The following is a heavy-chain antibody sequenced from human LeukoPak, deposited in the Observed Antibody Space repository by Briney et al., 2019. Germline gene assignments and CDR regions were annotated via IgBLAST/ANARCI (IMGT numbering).Heavy chain of an antibody. CDR3: ARDRATAINYYYYGMDV. D-gene: IGHD2-2*02. Sequence: GSLRLSCEASGFTFSNFAIHWVRQAPGKGLEWVAVISYDGSNKYYADSVKGRFTISRDNSKNTLYLQMNSLRAEDTAVYYCARDRATAINYYYYGMDVWGQGTTVTVSS. V-gene: IGHV3-30-3*01. CDR2: ISYDGSNK. CDR1: GFTFSNFA. J-gene: IGHJ6*02.